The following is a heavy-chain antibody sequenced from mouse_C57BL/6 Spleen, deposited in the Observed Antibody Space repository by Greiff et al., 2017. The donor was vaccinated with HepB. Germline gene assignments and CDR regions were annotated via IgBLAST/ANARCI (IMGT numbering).Heavy chain of an antibody. CDR2: ISSGSSTI. V-gene: IGHV5-17*01. J-gene: IGHJ4*01. CDR1: GFTFSDYG. CDR3: ARTGTYYAMGY. Sequence: VQLKESGGGLVKPGGSLKLSCAASGFTFSDYGMHWVRQAPEKGLEWVAYISSGSSTIYYADTVKGRFTISRDNAKNTLFLQMTSLRSEDTAMYYCARTGTYYAMGYWGQGTSVTVSS. D-gene: IGHD4-1*01.